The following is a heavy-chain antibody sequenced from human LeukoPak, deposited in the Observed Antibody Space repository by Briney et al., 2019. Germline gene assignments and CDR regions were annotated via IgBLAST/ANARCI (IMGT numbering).Heavy chain of an antibody. CDR2: INHSGST. V-gene: IGHV4-34*01. CDR3: ARGLPTWATGQDYYYYYYMDV. J-gene: IGHJ6*03. D-gene: IGHD2/OR15-2a*01. CDR1: GGSFSGYY. Sequence: SETLSLTCAVYGGSFSGYYWSWIRQPPGKGLEWIGEINHSGSTNYNPSLKSRVTISVDTSKNQFSLKLSSVTAADTAVYYCARGLPTWATGQDYYYYYYMDVWGKGTTVTVS.